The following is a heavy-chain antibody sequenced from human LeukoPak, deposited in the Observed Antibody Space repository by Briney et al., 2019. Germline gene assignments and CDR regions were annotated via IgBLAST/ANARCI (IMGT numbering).Heavy chain of an antibody. V-gene: IGHV3-21*01. CDR2: ISSSSSYI. CDR3: ARFTVAGKGGYYYYGMDV. D-gene: IGHD6-19*01. Sequence: PGGSLRLSCAASGFTFSSYSMNWVRQAPGKGLEWVSSISSSSSYIYYADSVKGRFTISRDSAKNSLYLQMNSLRAEDTAVYYCARFTVAGKGGYYYYGMDVWGQGTTVTVSS. J-gene: IGHJ6*02. CDR1: GFTFSSYS.